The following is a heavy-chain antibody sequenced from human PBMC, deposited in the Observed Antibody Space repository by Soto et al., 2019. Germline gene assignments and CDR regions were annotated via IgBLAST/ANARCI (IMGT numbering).Heavy chain of an antibody. V-gene: IGHV4-59*01. D-gene: IGHD3-22*01. CDR1: GGSISSYY. Sequence: SETLSLTCTVSGGSISSYYWSWIRQPPGKGLEWIGYIYYSGSTNYDPSLKSRVTISVDTSKNQFSLKLSSVTAADTAVYYCARRGNYYDSSGYLYYYYGMDVWGQGTTVTVSS. J-gene: IGHJ6*02. CDR3: ARRGNYYDSSGYLYYYYGMDV. CDR2: IYYSGST.